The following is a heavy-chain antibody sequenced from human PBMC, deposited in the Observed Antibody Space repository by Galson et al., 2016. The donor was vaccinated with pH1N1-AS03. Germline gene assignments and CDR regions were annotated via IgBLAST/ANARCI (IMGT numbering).Heavy chain of an antibody. CDR2: INQDGRAV. Sequence: SLRLSCAASGFSFSSYWMTWVRLTPGKGLEWVANINQDGRAVHYVDSVKGRSTISRDNAKNSLSLQMNSLRDEDTAVYYCTRGGYSSTWYWVYWGQGTLGTVSS. V-gene: IGHV3-7*03. J-gene: IGHJ4*02. CDR1: GFSFSSYW. D-gene: IGHD6-13*01. CDR3: TRGGYSSTWYWVY.